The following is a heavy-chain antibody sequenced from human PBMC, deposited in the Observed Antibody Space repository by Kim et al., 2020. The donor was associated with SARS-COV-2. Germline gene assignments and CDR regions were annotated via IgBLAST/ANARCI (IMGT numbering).Heavy chain of an antibody. V-gene: IGHV3-74*01. CDR2: IKSDGSTT. CDR1: EFTFSNYW. CDR3: AREMGATTSIDS. J-gene: IGHJ4*02. Sequence: GGSLRLSCAASEFTFSNYWMHWVRQTPGKGLVWVSCIKSDGSTTSYADSVKGRFTISRDNAKNTLFLQMHSLRAEDTAVYYCAREMGATTSIDSWGQGTLVTVSS. D-gene: IGHD1-26*01.